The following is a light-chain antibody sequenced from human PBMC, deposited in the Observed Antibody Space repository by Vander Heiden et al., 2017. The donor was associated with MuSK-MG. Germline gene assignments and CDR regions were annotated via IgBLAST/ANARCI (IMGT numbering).Light chain of an antibody. J-gene: IGLJ3*02. CDR1: STNIGSYDF. Sequence: SALTHPASVSGSPGQSITISCTGTSTNIGSYDFVSWYQKYPGKAPKLIIYEVSKRPSGISHRFSGSKSGNTASLTISGLQTEDEADYYCCSFAGSSTWVFGGGSKLTVL. CDR3: CSFAGSSTWV. CDR2: EVS. V-gene: IGLV2-23*02.